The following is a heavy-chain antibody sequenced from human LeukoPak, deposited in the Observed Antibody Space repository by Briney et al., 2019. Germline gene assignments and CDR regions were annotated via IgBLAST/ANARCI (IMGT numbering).Heavy chain of an antibody. J-gene: IGHJ5*02. D-gene: IGHD2-15*01. Sequence: GXXRLSCAASGFTFSSYTMNWVRQAPGKGLEWVSSISSSSRYIYYADTVRGQFTISRDNAKNSLYLQMNSLRAEDTAVYYCARGSEYCSGGTCYLNWFDPWGQGTLVTVSS. CDR3: ARGSEYCSGGTCYLNWFDP. CDR1: GFTFSSYT. V-gene: IGHV3-21*01. CDR2: ISSSSRYI.